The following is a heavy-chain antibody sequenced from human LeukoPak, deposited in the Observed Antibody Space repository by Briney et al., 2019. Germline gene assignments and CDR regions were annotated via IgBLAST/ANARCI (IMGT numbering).Heavy chain of an antibody. CDR2: INPNGGVT. CDR1: RYTFTGYY. J-gene: IGHJ3*02. CDR3: ARLSWLRHACDI. V-gene: IGHV1-2*02. Sequence: ASVKVSCKASRYTFTGYYMHWVRQAPGQGLEWMGWINPNGGVTDYAQNFQGRVTMTRDTSINTAYMELSRLRSDDTAVYYCARLSWLRHACDIWRQGTKVTDCS. D-gene: IGHD5-12*01.